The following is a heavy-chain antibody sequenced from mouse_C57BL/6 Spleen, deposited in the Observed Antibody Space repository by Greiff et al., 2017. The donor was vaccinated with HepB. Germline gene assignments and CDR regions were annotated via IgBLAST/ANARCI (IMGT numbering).Heavy chain of an antibody. CDR3: ARSGGLRRYFDV. CDR2: INPNNGGT. CDR1: GYTFTDYN. J-gene: IGHJ1*03. D-gene: IGHD2-4*01. Sequence: EVQLQQSGPELVKPGASVKIPCKASGYTFTDYNMDWVKQSHGKSLEWIGDINPNNGGTIYNQKFKGKATLTVDKSSSPAYMELRSLTSEDTAVYYCARSGGLRRYFDVWGTGTTVTVSS. V-gene: IGHV1-18*01.